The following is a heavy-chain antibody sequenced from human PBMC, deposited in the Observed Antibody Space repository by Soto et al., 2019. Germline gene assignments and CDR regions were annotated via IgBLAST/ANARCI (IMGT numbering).Heavy chain of an antibody. CDR2: IWYDGSSE. V-gene: IGHV3-33*01. CDR1: GFTFNRYG. CDR3: ARGGDYFDY. Sequence: QVQLVESGGGVVQPGRSLRLSCAASGFTFNRYGMHWVRQAPGKGLAWVAVIWYDGSSEYYADSVMGRFTISRDNSKNTLFLQMNSLRAEDTAVYYCARGGDYFDYLGQGTLVTVSS. J-gene: IGHJ4*02.